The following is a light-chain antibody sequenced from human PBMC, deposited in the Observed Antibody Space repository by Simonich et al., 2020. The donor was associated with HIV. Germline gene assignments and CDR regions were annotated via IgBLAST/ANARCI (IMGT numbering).Light chain of an antibody. Sequence: DIQMTQSPSSVSASVGDRVTITCRASQGISSWLAWYQQKPGKAPKLLIYAASTLQSGVPSRFSGSGSGTDFTLTISLQSEDSATYYCQQYYSYPLTFGGGTKVEIK. V-gene: IGKV1-12*01. CDR3: QQYYSYPLT. CDR1: QGISSW. J-gene: IGKJ4*01. CDR2: AAS.